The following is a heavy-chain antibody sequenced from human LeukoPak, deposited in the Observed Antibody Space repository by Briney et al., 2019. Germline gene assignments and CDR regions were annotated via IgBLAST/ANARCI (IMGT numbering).Heavy chain of an antibody. CDR2: ISSSGGNT. J-gene: IGHJ3*02. CDR3: ARPSPVRKAFDI. Sequence: GGSLRLSCAASGFTFSDYYMSWIRQAPGKGLDWVSYISSSGGNTYYADSVKGRFTISRGNAKNSLYLQMNSLRAEDTAVYYCARPSPVRKAFDIWGQGTMVTVSS. D-gene: IGHD3-10*01. V-gene: IGHV3-11*04. CDR1: GFTFSDYY.